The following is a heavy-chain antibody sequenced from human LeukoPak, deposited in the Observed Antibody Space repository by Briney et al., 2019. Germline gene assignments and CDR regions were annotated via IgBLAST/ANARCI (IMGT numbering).Heavy chain of an antibody. V-gene: IGHV3-30*18. CDR3: AKDSSIVGATSFDY. D-gene: IGHD1-26*01. CDR2: ISYDGSNK. J-gene: IGHJ4*02. Sequence: GGSLRLSCAASGFTFSSYGMHWVRQAPGKGLEWLAAISYDGSNKYYADSVKGRFTISRDNSKNTLDLQKNSLRAEDTAVYYCAKDSSIVGATSFDYWGQGTLVTVSS. CDR1: GFTFSSYG.